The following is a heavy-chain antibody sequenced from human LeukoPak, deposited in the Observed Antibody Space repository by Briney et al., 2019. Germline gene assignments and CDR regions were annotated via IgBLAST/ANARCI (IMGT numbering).Heavy chain of an antibody. CDR3: AKGGLVVVVPAEKVGDS. CDR2: ISGSGGST. D-gene: IGHD2-2*01. CDR1: RFTFSTYA. Sequence: GGSLRLSCAASRFTFSTYAMIWVRQAPGKGLEGVSAISGSGGSTYYADSVKGRFTISRDNSKSTLYLQMNSLRAEDTAVYYCAKGGLVVVVPAEKVGDSCGQGTLVTVSS. V-gene: IGHV3-23*01. J-gene: IGHJ4*02.